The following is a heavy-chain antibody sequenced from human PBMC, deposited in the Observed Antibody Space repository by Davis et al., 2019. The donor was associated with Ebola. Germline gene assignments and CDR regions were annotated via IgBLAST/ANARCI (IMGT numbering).Heavy chain of an antibody. D-gene: IGHD6-6*01. J-gene: IGHJ6*02. Sequence: SVKVSCKASGGTFSSYAISWVRQAPGQGLEWMGGIIPILGIANYALKFQGRVTITADKSTSTAYMELSSLRSEDTAVYYCARSKRVSQLVPDYYYGMDVWGQGTTVTVSS. CDR1: GGTFSSYA. CDR2: IIPILGIA. CDR3: ARSKRVSQLVPDYYYGMDV. V-gene: IGHV1-69*10.